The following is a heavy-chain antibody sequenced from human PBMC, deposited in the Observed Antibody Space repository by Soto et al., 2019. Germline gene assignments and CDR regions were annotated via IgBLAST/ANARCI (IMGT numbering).Heavy chain of an antibody. V-gene: IGHV1-69*19. J-gene: IGHJ4*02. CDR3: AREVKVHPPAFGS. D-gene: IGHD1-1*01. Sequence: QVQLVQSGAEMKKPGSSVKVSCQSSGGTFNTYAMNWVRQAPGQGPEWMGDISPMFGAANYAPKFQGRVTITADEATGTSYRQLSSLTSEDTALHFCAREVKVHPPAFGSWGQGTLVTVSS. CDR2: ISPMFGAA. CDR1: GGTFNTYA.